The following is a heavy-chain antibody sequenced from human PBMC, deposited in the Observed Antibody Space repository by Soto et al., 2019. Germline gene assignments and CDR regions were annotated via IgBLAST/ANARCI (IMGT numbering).Heavy chain of an antibody. CDR2: IYYSGST. J-gene: IGHJ3*02. V-gene: IGHV4-39*01. CDR1: GGSISSSSYY. D-gene: IGHD2-15*01. CDR3: ARRQSGLLALDDAFDI. Sequence: SETLSLTCTVSGGSISSSSYYWGWIRQPPGKGLEWIGSIYYSGSTYYNPSLKSRVTISVDTSKNQFSLKLSSVTAADTAVYYCARRQSGLLALDDAFDIWGQGTMVTVSS.